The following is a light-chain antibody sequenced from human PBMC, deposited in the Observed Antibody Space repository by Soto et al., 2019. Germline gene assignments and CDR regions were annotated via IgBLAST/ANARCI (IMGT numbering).Light chain of an antibody. Sequence: DIQMTRSPSTLSASVGDRVTITCRASQTIGSSLAWYQHKPGKAPKLLIFDASTLQTGVPSRFSGSGFGTEFTLTITGLQPDDFATYYCQQHNDYSAVTFGQGTK. CDR1: QTIGSS. J-gene: IGKJ2*01. V-gene: IGKV1-5*01. CDR2: DAS. CDR3: QQHNDYSAVT.